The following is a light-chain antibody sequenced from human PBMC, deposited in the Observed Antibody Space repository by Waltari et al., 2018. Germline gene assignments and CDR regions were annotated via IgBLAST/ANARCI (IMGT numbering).Light chain of an antibody. CDR2: GTS. CDR1: DILSPSY. J-gene: IGKJ2*01. CDR3: QQYGVSPIYT. Sequence: EIVLTQSPDTLSLSLGERATLSCRASDILSPSYLAWYQQRPGQAPRLLIFGTSRTAAGTPDRFSGSGSGTDFTLTISRLQAEDVAVYYCQQYGVSPIYTFGQGTKLEIK. V-gene: IGKV3-20*01.